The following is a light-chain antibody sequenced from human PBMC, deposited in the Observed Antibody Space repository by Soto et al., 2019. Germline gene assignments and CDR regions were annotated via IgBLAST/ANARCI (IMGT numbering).Light chain of an antibody. CDR2: DTS. CDR3: CTWDSSLNAYV. Sequence: QSVLTQPPSVSAAPGQRVTISCSGSSSNIANNYVSWFQQVPGTAPKLLIYDTSQRLSGIPDRFSGSKSGTSATLGITGLQXGDEADYYCCTWDSSLNAYVFGSGTKV. J-gene: IGLJ1*01. CDR1: SSNIANNY. V-gene: IGLV1-51*01.